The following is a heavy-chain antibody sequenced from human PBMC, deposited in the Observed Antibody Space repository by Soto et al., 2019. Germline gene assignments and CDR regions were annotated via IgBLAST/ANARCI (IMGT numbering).Heavy chain of an antibody. V-gene: IGHV1-2*04. J-gene: IGHJ3*02. D-gene: IGHD3-10*01. CDR3: ASGYGSGSYYRQDAFDI. CDR1: GYTFTGYY. CDR2: INPNSGGT. Sequence: APVKVSCKASGYTFTGYYMHWVRQAPGQGLEWMGWINPNSGGTNYAQKFQGWVTMTRDTSISTAYMELSRLRADDTAVYYCASGYGSGSYYRQDAFDIWGQGKMVTVSS.